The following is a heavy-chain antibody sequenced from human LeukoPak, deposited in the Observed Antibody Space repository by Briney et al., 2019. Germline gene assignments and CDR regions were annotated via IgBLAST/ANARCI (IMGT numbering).Heavy chain of an antibody. CDR3: SRGISSD. CDR2: MSADGSIT. D-gene: IGHD2-15*01. CDR1: GFTFSSYS. V-gene: IGHV3-74*01. Sequence: GGSLRLSCAASGFTFSSYSMNWVRQAPGKGLVWVSRMSADGSITNYADSVKGRFTISRDNTKNTLYLQMNSLRVEDTAVYYCSRGISSDWGQGTLVTVSS. J-gene: IGHJ4*02.